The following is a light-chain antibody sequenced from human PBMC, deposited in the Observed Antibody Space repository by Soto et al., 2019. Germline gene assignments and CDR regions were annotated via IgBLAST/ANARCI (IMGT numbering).Light chain of an antibody. CDR3: KQYNDWPLT. V-gene: IGKV3-15*01. Sequence: EIVLTQSPATLSVSPGERATLSCRASQNINGQLAWYQQKPGQAPRLFIYDASTRATAIPARFSGSRSGTEFTLTISSLLSEDFAVYYCKQYNDWPLTFGGGSKVEVK. CDR2: DAS. CDR1: QNINGQ. J-gene: IGKJ4*01.